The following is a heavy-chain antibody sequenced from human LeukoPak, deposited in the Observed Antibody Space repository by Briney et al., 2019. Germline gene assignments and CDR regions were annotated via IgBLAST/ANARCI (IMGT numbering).Heavy chain of an antibody. Sequence: GGSLRLSCAASGFTFSSYWMSRVRQAPGKGLEWVANIKQDGSEKYYVDSVKGRFTISRDNAKNSLYLQMNSLRAEDTAVFYCAREGNRRSFDYWGQGTLVTVSS. CDR2: IKQDGSEK. V-gene: IGHV3-7*01. CDR3: AREGNRRSFDY. CDR1: GFTFSSYW. D-gene: IGHD1-14*01. J-gene: IGHJ4*02.